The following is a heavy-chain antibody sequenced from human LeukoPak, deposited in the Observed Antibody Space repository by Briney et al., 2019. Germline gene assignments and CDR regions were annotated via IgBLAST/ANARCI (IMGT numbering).Heavy chain of an antibody. CDR3: ARRSRGVNYYRGYNWFDP. Sequence: SETLSLTCTVYTASFSLSDYYWSWIRQSPATGLEWIGEINDSGSINYNPSLKSRVTISLDTSKKQFSLKLRSVTAADTAVYYCARRSRGVNYYRGYNWFDPWGQGTLVTVSS. V-gene: IGHV4-34*01. D-gene: IGHD1-26*01. J-gene: IGHJ5*02. CDR1: TASFSLSDYY. CDR2: INDSGSI.